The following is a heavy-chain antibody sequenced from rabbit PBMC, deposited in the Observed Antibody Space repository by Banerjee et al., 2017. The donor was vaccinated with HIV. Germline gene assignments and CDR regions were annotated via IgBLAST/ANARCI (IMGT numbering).Heavy chain of an antibody. CDR3: ARPNTGNGDGIRSRYFDL. J-gene: IGHJ4*01. V-gene: IGHV1S40*01. CDR1: GFDFSSNA. CDR2: INTVSGST. D-gene: IGHD2-1*01. Sequence: QSLEESGGGLVQPEGSLTLTCKASGFDFSSNAMSWVRQAPGKGLEWIGYINTVSGSTDYVSWAKGRFTISKTSSTTVTLQMTSLTAADTATYFCARPNTGNGDGIRSRYFDLWGPGTLVTVS.